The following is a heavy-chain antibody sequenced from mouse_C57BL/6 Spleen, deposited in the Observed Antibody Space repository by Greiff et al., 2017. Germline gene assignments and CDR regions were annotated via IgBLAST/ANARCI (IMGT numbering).Heavy chain of an antibody. CDR3: ARPGRTAQATSYFDY. J-gene: IGHJ2*01. D-gene: IGHD3-2*02. CDR1: GFTFTDYY. CDR2: VYPYNGGT. V-gene: IGHV1-36*01. Sequence: EVKLQEPGPVLVKPGPSVKISCKASGFTFTDYYMHWVKQSHGKSLEWIGLVYPYNGGTSYNQKFKGKATLTVDTASSTAYMELSSLTSEDSAVYYCARPGRTAQATSYFDYWGQGTTLTVSS.